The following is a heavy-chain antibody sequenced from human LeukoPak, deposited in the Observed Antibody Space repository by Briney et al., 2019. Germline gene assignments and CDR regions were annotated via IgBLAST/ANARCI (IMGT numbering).Heavy chain of an antibody. CDR1: GFTSSSYG. V-gene: IGHV3-30*18. D-gene: IGHD2-15*01. Sequence: QPGRSLRLSCAASGFTSSSYGMHWVRQAPGKGLEWVAVISYDGSNKYYADSVKGRFTISRDNSKNTLYLQMNSLRAEDTAVYYCAKKGCSGGSCYNAYYFDYWGQGTLVTVSS. CDR3: AKKGCSGGSCYNAYYFDY. CDR2: ISYDGSNK. J-gene: IGHJ4*02.